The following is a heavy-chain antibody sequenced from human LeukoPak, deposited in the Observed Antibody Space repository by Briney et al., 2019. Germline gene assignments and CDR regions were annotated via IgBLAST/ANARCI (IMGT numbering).Heavy chain of an antibody. D-gene: IGHD2/OR15-2a*01. V-gene: IGHV3-30*18. CDR1: GFTFSSYG. CDR3: AKDRTSLLSGYFDY. CDR2: ISYDGSNK. Sequence: ERSLRLSCAASGFTFSSYGMHWVRQAPGKGLEWVAVISYDGSNKYYADSVKGRFTISRDNSKNTLYLQMNSLRAEDTAVYYCAKDRTSLLSGYFDYWGQGTLVTVSS. J-gene: IGHJ4*02.